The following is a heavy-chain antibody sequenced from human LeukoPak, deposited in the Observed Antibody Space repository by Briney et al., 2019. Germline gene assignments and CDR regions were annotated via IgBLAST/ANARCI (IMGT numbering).Heavy chain of an antibody. Sequence: GGSLRLSCVASRVQFSSYAMSWVRQAPGKGLEWGSVISGSGGSTYYADPVKGRFTTSRDNSKNTLYLQMNSPRADDTPVYYCPSGGHLDWWGQGALVTVAS. V-gene: IGHV3-23*01. D-gene: IGHD3-16*01. J-gene: IGHJ4*02. CDR3: PSGGHLDW. CDR1: RVQFSSYA. CDR2: ISGSGGST.